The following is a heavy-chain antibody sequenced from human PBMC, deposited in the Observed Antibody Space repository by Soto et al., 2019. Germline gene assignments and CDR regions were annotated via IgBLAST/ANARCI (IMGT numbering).Heavy chain of an antibody. CDR3: AKDRSVVAPTPDFDY. CDR2: ASYDGSYK. CDR1: GFTFSSFG. Sequence: QVQLVESGGGVVQPGRSLRLSCAASGFTFSSFGMHWVRQAPGKGLEWVAVASYDGSYKYYADSVKGRFTISRDNSKNTLYLQMNSLRAEDTAVYYCAKDRSVVAPTPDFDYWGQGTLVTVSS. V-gene: IGHV3-30*18. D-gene: IGHD5-12*01. J-gene: IGHJ4*02.